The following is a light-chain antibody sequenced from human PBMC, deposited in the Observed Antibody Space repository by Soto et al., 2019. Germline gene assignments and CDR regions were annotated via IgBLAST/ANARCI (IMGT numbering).Light chain of an antibody. CDR1: QGISNY. V-gene: IGKV1-27*01. CDR3: QKYNYAPRT. Sequence: DIQMTQSPSSLSASVGDTVTITCRASQGISNYLAWYQQKPGQVPNLLIYAASTLPSGVPSRFSGSGSGTDFTITISSLRPEDVATYYCQKYNYAPRTFGQGTKVEI. CDR2: AAS. J-gene: IGKJ1*01.